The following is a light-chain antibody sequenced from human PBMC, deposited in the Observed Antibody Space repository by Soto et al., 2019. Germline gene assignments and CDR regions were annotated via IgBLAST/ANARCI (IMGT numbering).Light chain of an antibody. CDR2: EAS. CDR3: CSHAGSDTMI. V-gene: IGLV2-23*01. Sequence: QSALTQPASVSGSPGQSITISCTGTSSNVGSYNLVSWYQQHPGEAPKLMIYEASKRPSGVANRFSGSKSGNTASLTISGLQAEDEADYYCCSHAGSDTMIFGGGTKLTVL. J-gene: IGLJ2*01. CDR1: SSNVGSYNL.